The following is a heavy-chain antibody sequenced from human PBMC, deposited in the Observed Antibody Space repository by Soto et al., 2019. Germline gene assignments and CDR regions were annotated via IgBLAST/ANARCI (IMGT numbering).Heavy chain of an antibody. J-gene: IGHJ4*02. Sequence: LXLSCAGSGFTFSSYGVHWYRQAPGKGLEWVSVIWYDGNNKYYADSVKGRITISRDNSKNTLYLQMNSLRAEDTAFYYCERDSSGWSFDDWGQGTLVTVSS. CDR1: GFTFSSYG. D-gene: IGHD6-19*01. V-gene: IGHV3-33*01. CDR3: ERDSSGWSFDD. CDR2: IWYDGNNK.